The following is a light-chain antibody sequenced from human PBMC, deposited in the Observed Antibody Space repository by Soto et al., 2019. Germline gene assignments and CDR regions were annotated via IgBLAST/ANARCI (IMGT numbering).Light chain of an antibody. J-gene: IGKJ1*01. CDR2: DVS. CDR3: QQYNSYST. Sequence: DIQMTQSPSTLSASVGDRVTITCRASQSIGSWLAWYQQKPGKAPRLLIYDVSSLESGVPSRFSGSGSGTEFTLTISSLQPADFASYYCQQYNSYSTFGQGTKGEIK. V-gene: IGKV1-5*01. CDR1: QSIGSW.